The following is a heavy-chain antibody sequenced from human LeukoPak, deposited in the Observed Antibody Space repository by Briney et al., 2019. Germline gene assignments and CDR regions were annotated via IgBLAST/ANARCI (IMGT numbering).Heavy chain of an antibody. Sequence: GASVKVSCKASGYTFTGYYMHWVRQAPGQGIEWMGRINPNSGGTNYAQKFQGRVTMPRDTSISTAYMELSRLRSDDTAVYYCARKGRVTGTFDYWGQGTLVTVSS. CDR2: INPNSGGT. CDR3: ARKGRVTGTFDY. D-gene: IGHD1-20*01. CDR1: GYTFTGYY. J-gene: IGHJ4*02. V-gene: IGHV1-2*06.